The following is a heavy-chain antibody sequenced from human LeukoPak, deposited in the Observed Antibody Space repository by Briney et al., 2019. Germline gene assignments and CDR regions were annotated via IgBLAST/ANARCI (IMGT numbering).Heavy chain of an antibody. CDR1: GGFFSGYY. Sequence: SETLSLTCAVYGGFFSGYYWSWIRQPPGKGLEWIGYIYFIGSPKYNPSLKSRVTISLDKSRKQLSLNLTSVTAADTAVYYCARTSASYYYYMDVWGKGTTVTISS. D-gene: IGHD3-3*01. V-gene: IGHV4-34*11. J-gene: IGHJ6*03. CDR3: ARTSASYYYYMDV. CDR2: IYFIGSP.